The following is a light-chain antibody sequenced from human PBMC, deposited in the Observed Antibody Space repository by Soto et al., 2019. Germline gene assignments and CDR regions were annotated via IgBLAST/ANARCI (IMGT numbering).Light chain of an antibody. CDR2: EVS. Sequence: QSALTQPASVSGSPGQSITISCSVTSSDVGGYNYVSWYQQHPGKAPKLMIYEVSNRPSGVSNRFSGSKSGNTASLTISGLQAKDEADYHCSSYTSSSIDYVFGTGTKLTVL. V-gene: IGLV2-14*01. CDR3: SSYTSSSIDYV. CDR1: SSDVGGYNY. J-gene: IGLJ1*01.